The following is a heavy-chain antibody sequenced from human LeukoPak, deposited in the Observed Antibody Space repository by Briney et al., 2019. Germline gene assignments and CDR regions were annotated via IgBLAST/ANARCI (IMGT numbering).Heavy chain of an antibody. CDR1: GGTFSSYA. Sequence: ASVKVSCKASGGTFSSYAISWVRQAPGQGLERMGWINPNSGGTNYAQKFQGWVTMTRETSISTAYMELSRLRSDDTAVYYCAVTGYSSSWYGAYDAFDIWGQGTMVTVSS. CDR2: INPNSGGT. D-gene: IGHD6-13*01. CDR3: AVTGYSSSWYGAYDAFDI. J-gene: IGHJ3*02. V-gene: IGHV1-2*04.